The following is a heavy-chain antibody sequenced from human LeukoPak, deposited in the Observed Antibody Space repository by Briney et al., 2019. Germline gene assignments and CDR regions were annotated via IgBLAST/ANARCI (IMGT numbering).Heavy chain of an antibody. J-gene: IGHJ6*03. V-gene: IGHV3-33*05. CDR3: AKRRGLELLYYYYMDV. Sequence: SGGSLRLSCAASGFSFSDYDMHWVRQAPGKGLEWVAVISYDGSNKYYADSVKGRFTISRDNSKNTLYLQMDSLRAEDTAVYYCAKRRGLELLYYYYMDVWGKGTTVTVSS. CDR2: ISYDGSNK. D-gene: IGHD1-7*01. CDR1: GFSFSDYD.